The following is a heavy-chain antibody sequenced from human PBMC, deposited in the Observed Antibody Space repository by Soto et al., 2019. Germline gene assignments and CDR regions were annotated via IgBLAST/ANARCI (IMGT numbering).Heavy chain of an antibody. J-gene: IGHJ4*02. V-gene: IGHV3-9*01. Sequence: EVQLVESGGGLVQPGRSLRLSCAASGFTFDDYAMHWVRQAPGKGLEWVSGISWNSGSIGYADSVKGRFTISRDNAKNSLYLQMNSLRAEDTALYYCAKGGHGVITRGFDYWGQGTLVTVSS. CDR2: ISWNSGSI. CDR3: AKGGHGVITRGFDY. D-gene: IGHD3-22*01. CDR1: GFTFDDYA.